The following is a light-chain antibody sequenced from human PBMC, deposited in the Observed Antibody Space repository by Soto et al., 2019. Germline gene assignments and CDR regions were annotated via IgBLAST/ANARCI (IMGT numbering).Light chain of an antibody. V-gene: IGLV2-14*01. CDR2: EVS. CDR1: SSDVGGYNY. J-gene: IGLJ1*01. CDR3: SSYTSSSPPYV. Sequence: QSALTQPASVSGSPGQSITISCTGTSSDVGGYNYVSWYQQHPGKAPKLMIYEVSNRPSGVSNRFSGSKSGNTASLTISGLHAEDEADYYCSSYTSSSPPYVFGTGTKLTVL.